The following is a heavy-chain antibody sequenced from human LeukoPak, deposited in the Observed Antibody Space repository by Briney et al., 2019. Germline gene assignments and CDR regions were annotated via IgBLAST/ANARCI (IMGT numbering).Heavy chain of an antibody. V-gene: IGHV3-33*01. CDR3: ARGPPTRGYYFDY. Sequence: GRSLRLSCAASGFTFSSYGMHWVRQAPGKGLEWVAVIWYDGSNKYYADSVKGRFTISRDNSKNTLYLQMNSMRAEDPAVYYCARGPPTRGYYFDYWGQGTLVTVSS. J-gene: IGHJ4*02. CDR1: GFTFSSYG. CDR2: IWYDGSNK.